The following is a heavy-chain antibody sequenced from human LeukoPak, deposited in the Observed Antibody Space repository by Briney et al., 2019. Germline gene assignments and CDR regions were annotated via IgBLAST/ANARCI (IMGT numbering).Heavy chain of an antibody. CDR3: ATGPMIDGPFLATIDY. CDR2: FDPEDGET. D-gene: IGHD3-22*01. V-gene: IGHV1-24*01. Sequence: ASVKVSCKVSGYTLTELSMHWVRQAPGKGLEWMGGFDPEDGETIYAQKFQGRVTMTEDTSTDTAYMELSSLRSEDTAVYYCATGPMIDGPFLATIDYWGQGTLVTVSS. J-gene: IGHJ4*02. CDR1: GYTLTELS.